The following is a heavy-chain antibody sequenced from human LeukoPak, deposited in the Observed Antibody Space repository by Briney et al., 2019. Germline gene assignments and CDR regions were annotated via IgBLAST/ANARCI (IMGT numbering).Heavy chain of an antibody. CDR3: ARDRYSVAGTNSWFDP. CDR1: GFTFSSYA. D-gene: IGHD2-15*01. Sequence: GGSLRLSCAASGFTFSSYAIDWVRQAPGKGLEWVAVISYDGSSKYYADSVRGRLTISRDNSKNTLYLQMDSLRIEDTAVYYCARDRYSVAGTNSWFDPWGQGTLVTVSS. J-gene: IGHJ5*02. V-gene: IGHV3-30-3*01. CDR2: ISYDGSSK.